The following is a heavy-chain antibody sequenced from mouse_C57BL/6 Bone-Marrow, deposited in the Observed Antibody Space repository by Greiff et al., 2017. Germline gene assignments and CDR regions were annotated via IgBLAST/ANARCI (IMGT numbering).Heavy chain of an antibody. D-gene: IGHD2-3*01. CDR1: GYTFTSYG. J-gene: IGHJ3*01. CDR2: IYPRSGNT. V-gene: IGHV1-81*01. Sequence: QVQLQQSGAELARPGASVKLSCKASGYTFTSYGISWVKQRTGQGLEWIGVIYPRSGNTYYNEKFKGKATLTADKSSSTAYMELRSLTSEDSAVYFCARVGYYWFAYWGQGTLVTVSA. CDR3: ARVGYYWFAY.